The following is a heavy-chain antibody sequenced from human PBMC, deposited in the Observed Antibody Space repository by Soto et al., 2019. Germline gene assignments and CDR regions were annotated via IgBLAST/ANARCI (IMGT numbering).Heavy chain of an antibody. CDR2: IIPIFGTA. D-gene: IGHD3-3*01. V-gene: IGHV1-69*13. Sequence: ASVKVSCKASGGTFSSYAISWVRQAPGQGLEWMGGIIPIFGTANYAQKFQGRVTITADESTSTAYMELSSLRSEDTAVYYCARESRYDFWSGPYYFDYWGQGTLVTVS. CDR1: GGTFSSYA. CDR3: ARESRYDFWSGPYYFDY. J-gene: IGHJ4*02.